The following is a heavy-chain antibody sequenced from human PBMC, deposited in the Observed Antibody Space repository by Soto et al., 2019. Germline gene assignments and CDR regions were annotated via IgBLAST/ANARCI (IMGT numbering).Heavy chain of an antibody. Sequence: SETLSLTCTVSGGSISSGGYYWSWIRQPPGKGLEWIGEINHSGSTNYNPSLKSRVTISVDTSKNQFSLKLSSVTAADTAVYYCATAAAGVIDYWGQGTLVTVSS. CDR2: INHSGST. D-gene: IGHD6-13*01. V-gene: IGHV4-39*07. CDR3: ATAAAGVIDY. CDR1: GGSISSGGYY. J-gene: IGHJ4*02.